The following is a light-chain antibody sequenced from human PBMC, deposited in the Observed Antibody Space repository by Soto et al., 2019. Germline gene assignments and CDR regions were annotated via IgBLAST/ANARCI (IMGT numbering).Light chain of an antibody. CDR3: QQRHMWPIT. V-gene: IGKV3-11*01. CDR1: QSFRGL. CDR2: DAY. J-gene: IGKJ5*01. Sequence: EVVLTQSPVTLSLSPGERATLSCRASQSFRGLLAWYQQKPGQAPRLLIYDAYKRATGIPPRCSGSGSGTAFTLTISSLAPEDSAVYYCQQRHMWPITFGQGTRLEIK.